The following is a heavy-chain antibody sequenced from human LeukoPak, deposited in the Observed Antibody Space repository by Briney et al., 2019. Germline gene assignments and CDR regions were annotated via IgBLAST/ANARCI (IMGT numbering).Heavy chain of an antibody. CDR2: IDKDGNEI. CDR1: GLSISNFR. V-gene: IGHV3-7*01. CDR3: VTDGDKWNDFEY. J-gene: IGHJ4*02. D-gene: IGHD1-1*01. Sequence: GGSLRLPCAASGLSISNFRMHWVRQAPGKGLEWVAIIDKDGNEIKYVDSVKGRFTLSRDNAKNSVYLQMNNLRTEDTALYYCVTDGDKWNDFEYWGQGTLVTVSS.